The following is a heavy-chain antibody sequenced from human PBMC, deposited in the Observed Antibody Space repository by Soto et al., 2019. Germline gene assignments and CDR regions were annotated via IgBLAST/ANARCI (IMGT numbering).Heavy chain of an antibody. Sequence: PGGSLRLSCAASGFTFTNYWMAWVRQAPGKGLEWVAHIDQGGGEKYYVDSVKGRFTISRDNAKNSLYLQMNSLGAEDTALYYCARGGNWFDPWGQGTLVTVSS. D-gene: IGHD3-10*01. CDR1: GFTFTNYW. CDR3: ARGGNWFDP. V-gene: IGHV3-7*05. CDR2: IDQGGGEK. J-gene: IGHJ5*02.